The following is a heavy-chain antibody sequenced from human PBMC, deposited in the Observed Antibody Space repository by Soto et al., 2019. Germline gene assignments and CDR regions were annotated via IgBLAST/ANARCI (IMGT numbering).Heavy chain of an antibody. CDR1: GFTFHRYG. D-gene: IGHD1-26*01. CDR3: ARTRSAWSDFHYYSLDV. J-gene: IGHJ6*02. CDR2: ISYDSTKT. V-gene: IGHV3-30*03. Sequence: QVQLVASGGGVVQPGRSLRLSCAASGFTFHRYGMHWVRQGPGHGLEWVAFISYDSTKTYYADSVKGRFTISRDNSNSALYVQMNSLTGEDTAVYYCARTRSAWSDFHYYSLDVWGQGTTVTVSS.